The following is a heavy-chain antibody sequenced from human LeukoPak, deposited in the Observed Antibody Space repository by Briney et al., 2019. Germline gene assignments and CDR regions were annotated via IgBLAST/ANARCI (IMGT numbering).Heavy chain of an antibody. CDR2: IQYDGHDY. CDR1: GFSLSRYD. J-gene: IGHJ3*02. V-gene: IGHV3-30*02. Sequence: WGSLRLSCAASGFSLSRYDMHWVSQAPGKGLEWVAFIQYDGHDYYYADSVRGRFTISRDNSKNILSLQMNSLRAEDTAMYYCAKDRSAPHMLWNAFDIWGQGTMVTVSS. CDR3: AKDRSAPHMLWNAFDI. D-gene: IGHD2-8*01.